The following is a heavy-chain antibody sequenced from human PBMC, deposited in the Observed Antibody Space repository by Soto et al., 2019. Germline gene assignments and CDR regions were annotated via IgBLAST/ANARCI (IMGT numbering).Heavy chain of an antibody. J-gene: IGHJ4*02. Sequence: ASVKVSCKASGGTFSSYAISWVRQAPGQGLEWMGGIIPIFGTANYAQKFQGRVTITADESTSTAYMELSSLRSEDTAVYYCARRIGYCSSTRCSLGGVDYWGQGTLVTVSS. CDR3: ARRIGYCSSTRCSLGGVDY. D-gene: IGHD2-2*01. CDR1: GGTFSSYA. CDR2: IIPIFGTA. V-gene: IGHV1-69*13.